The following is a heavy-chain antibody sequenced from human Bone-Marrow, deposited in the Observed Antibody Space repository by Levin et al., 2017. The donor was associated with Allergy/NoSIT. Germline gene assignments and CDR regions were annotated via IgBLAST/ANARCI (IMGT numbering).Heavy chain of an antibody. CDR1: GGTFSSYA. D-gene: IGHD2-8*01. J-gene: IGHJ5*02. CDR2: IIPIFGTA. Sequence: VASVKVSCKASGGTFSSYAISWVRQAPGQGLEWMGGIIPIFGTANYAQKFQGRVTITADESTSTAYMELSSLRSEDTAVYYCARGGDCTNGVCYTDNWFDPWGQGTLVTVSS. V-gene: IGHV1-69*13. CDR3: ARGGDCTNGVCYTDNWFDP.